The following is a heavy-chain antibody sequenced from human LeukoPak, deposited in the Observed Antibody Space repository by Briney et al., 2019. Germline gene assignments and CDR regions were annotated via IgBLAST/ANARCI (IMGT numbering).Heavy chain of an antibody. CDR1: GDSVSSNSAA. CDR3: ARGGITAGWFDP. D-gene: IGHD1-14*01. Sequence: SQTLSLTCDISGDSVSSNSAAWNWIRQSPSRGLEWLGRTYYGSKWYNDFAVSVKSRININPDTSKNQFSLKLSSVTAADTAVYYCARGGITAGWFDPWGQGTLVTVSS. CDR2: TYYGSKWYN. J-gene: IGHJ5*02. V-gene: IGHV6-1*01.